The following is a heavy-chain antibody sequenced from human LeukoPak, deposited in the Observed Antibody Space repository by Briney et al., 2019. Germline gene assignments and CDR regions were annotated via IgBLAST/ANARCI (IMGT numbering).Heavy chain of an antibody. V-gene: IGHV4-59*01. D-gene: IGHD2-15*01. J-gene: IGHJ4*02. CDR3: ARVSGYCSGGACYSRRHFDH. Sequence: PSETLSLTCTVSGGSISSYYWSWIRQPAGKGLEWIGHIYDSGITNYNPSLKSRVTISVDTSKNQFSLKLSSVTAADTAVYYCARVSGYCSGGACYSRRHFDHWGQGTLVTVSS. CDR1: GGSISSYY. CDR2: IYDSGIT.